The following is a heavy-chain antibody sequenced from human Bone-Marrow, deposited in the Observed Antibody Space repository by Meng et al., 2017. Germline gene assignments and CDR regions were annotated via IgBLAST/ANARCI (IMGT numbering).Heavy chain of an antibody. CDR2: IWYDASNR. D-gene: IGHD3-22*01. J-gene: IGHJ4*02. CDR1: GFTFSSYG. V-gene: IGHV3-33*01. Sequence: GESLKISCAASGFTFSSYGLHWVRQAPGKGPEWVAVIWYDASNRYYADSVKGRFTISRDTSKNTLYLQMISLSDEDTAVYYWAGDPYYVRSCYYGVASWAQGTLVTVSS. CDR3: AGDPYYVRSCYYGVAS.